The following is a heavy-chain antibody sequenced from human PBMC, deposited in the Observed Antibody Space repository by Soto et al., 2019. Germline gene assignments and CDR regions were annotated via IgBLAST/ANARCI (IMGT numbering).Heavy chain of an antibody. Sequence: GGSLRLSCVASGFPFSMYHMNWVRQAPGKGLEWVSSISSTSAYIHYTNSVEGRFTISRDNAKNSLYLQMNSLRVDDTAVYCCASRVDGYFDCWGQGALVTVSS. V-gene: IGHV3-21*01. CDR1: GFPFSMYH. J-gene: IGHJ4*02. CDR2: ISSTSAYI. D-gene: IGHD3-10*01. CDR3: ASRVDGYFDC.